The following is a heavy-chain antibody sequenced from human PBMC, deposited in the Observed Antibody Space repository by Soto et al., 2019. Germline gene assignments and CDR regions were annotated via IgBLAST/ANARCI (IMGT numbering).Heavy chain of an antibody. Sequence: QVQLVQSGAEVKKPGSSVKVSCKASGGTFSSYRINWVRQAPGQGLEWVGGIVPIYRTADYAQKCQGRVTITADESARTPYMELRSLKSQDTAVYYCARDSGAKLSSSWGQGTLVTVSS. CDR1: GGTFSSYR. D-gene: IGHD6-13*01. CDR3: ARDSGAKLSSS. J-gene: IGHJ4*02. CDR2: IVPIYRTA. V-gene: IGHV1-69*01.